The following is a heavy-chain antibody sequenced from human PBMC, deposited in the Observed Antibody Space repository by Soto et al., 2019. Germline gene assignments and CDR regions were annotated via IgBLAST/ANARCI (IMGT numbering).Heavy chain of an antibody. CDR3: ARAAETTGNWFDP. Sequence: PSETLSLTCAVYGGSFSGYYWSWIRQPPGKGLEWIGEINHSGSTNYNPSLKSRVTISVDTSKNQFSLKLSSVTAADTAVYYCARAAETTGNWFDPWGQGTLVTVSS. CDR2: INHSGST. CDR1: GGSFSGYY. J-gene: IGHJ5*02. V-gene: IGHV4-34*01. D-gene: IGHD4-4*01.